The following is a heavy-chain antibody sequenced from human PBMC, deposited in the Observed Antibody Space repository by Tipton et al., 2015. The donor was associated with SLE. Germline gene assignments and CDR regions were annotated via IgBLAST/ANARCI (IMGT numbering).Heavy chain of an antibody. CDR1: GYTFTSYT. V-gene: IGHV1-69*16. J-gene: IGHJ1*01. CDR3: ARGGWPRYFQH. Sequence: QLVQSGSELKKPGTSVTVSCKASGYTFTSYTIDWVRQAPGQGLEWMGGIIPILGIANYAQKFQGRVTITTDESTSTAYMELGSLRSEDTAVYCCARGGWPRYFQHWGQGTLVTVSS. D-gene: IGHD2-15*01. CDR2: IIPILGIA.